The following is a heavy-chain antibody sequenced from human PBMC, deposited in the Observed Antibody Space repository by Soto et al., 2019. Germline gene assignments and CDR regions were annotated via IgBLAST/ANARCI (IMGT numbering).Heavy chain of an antibody. Sequence: SVKVSCKASGGTFSSYTISWVRQAPGQGREWMGRIIPILGIANYAQKFQGRVTITADKSTSTAYMELSSLRSEDTAVYYCARDSSDIVVVPAATHDEEYYFDYWGLG. J-gene: IGHJ4*02. D-gene: IGHD2-2*01. V-gene: IGHV1-69*04. CDR2: IIPILGIA. CDR1: GGTFSSYT. CDR3: ARDSSDIVVVPAATHDEEYYFDY.